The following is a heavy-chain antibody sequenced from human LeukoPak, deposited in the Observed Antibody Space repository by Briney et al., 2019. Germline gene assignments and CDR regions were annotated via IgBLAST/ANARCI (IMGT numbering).Heavy chain of an antibody. J-gene: IGHJ5*02. CDR3: ARDHEVVVAATKKFDP. D-gene: IGHD2-15*01. V-gene: IGHV3-30*03. CDR2: ISYDGSNK. Sequence: GGSLRLSCAASGFTFSSYGMHWVRQAPGKGLEWVAVISYDGSNKYYADSVKGRSTISRDNSKNTLYLQMNSLRAEDTAVYYCARDHEVVVAATKKFDPWGQGTLVTVSS. CDR1: GFTFSSYG.